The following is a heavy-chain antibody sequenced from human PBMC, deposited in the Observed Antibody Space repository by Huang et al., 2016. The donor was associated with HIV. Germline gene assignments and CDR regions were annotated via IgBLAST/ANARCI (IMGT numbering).Heavy chain of an antibody. CDR3: ARHREGPVAYYSGWGSHLNYMDV. Sequence: QLLLQESGPGLVKPSEALALTCAVSGGSIRSSDYHWGWIRQPPGTGLAGIGSIYYKGSTHYSPSLKSRVTIAVDTSKNLFFLNLTSMTAADTAVYYCARHREGPVAYYSGWGSHLNYMDVWGRGRTVVVSS. CDR1: GGSIRSSDYH. D-gene: IGHD3-10*01. CDR2: IYYKGST. V-gene: IGHV4-39*01. J-gene: IGHJ6*03.